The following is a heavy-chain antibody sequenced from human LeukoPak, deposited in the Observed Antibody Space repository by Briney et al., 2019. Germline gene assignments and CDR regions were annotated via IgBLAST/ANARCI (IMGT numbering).Heavy chain of an antibody. CDR1: GFTFSSYA. J-gene: IGHJ4*02. CDR2: ISGSGGRT. Sequence: QPGGSLRLSCAASGFTFSSYATNWVRQALGKGLEWVSAISGSGGRTYYADSVKGRFTISRDNAKNSLFLQMNSLRDEDTAVYYCARDMYYGDYEIDYWGQGTLVTVSS. V-gene: IGHV3-23*01. CDR3: ARDMYYGDYEIDY. D-gene: IGHD4-17*01.